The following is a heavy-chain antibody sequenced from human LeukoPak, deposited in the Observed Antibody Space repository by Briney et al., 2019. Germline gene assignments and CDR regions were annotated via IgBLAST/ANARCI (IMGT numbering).Heavy chain of an antibody. V-gene: IGHV1-46*01. CDR2: INPSGGST. D-gene: IGHD3-22*01. J-gene: IGHJ4*02. CDR1: GDTFTSYY. CDR3: AREHTYYYDSSGYYFDY. Sequence: ASVKVSCKASGDTFTSYYMHWVRQAPGQGLEWMGIINPSGGSTSYAQKFQGRVTMTRDTSTSTVYMELSSLRSEDTAVYYCAREHTYYYDSSGYYFDYWGQGTLVTVSS.